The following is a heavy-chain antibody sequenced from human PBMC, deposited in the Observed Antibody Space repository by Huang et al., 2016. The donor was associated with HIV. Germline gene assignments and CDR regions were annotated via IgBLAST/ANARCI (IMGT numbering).Heavy chain of an antibody. Sequence: EVQLVESGGGLVKHGGSIRLSCAVSGFSFSSAWMNWVRQAPGKGLEWVGRIKSKTERGTTDYAAPVKGRFTISRDDSKNTLYLQMNSLKTEDTGVYYCTTGTRDYLNAFDIWGQGTKVTVSS. CDR2: IKSKTERGTT. CDR3: TTGTRDYLNAFDI. J-gene: IGHJ3*02. V-gene: IGHV3-15*07. D-gene: IGHD1-7*01. CDR1: GFSFSSAW.